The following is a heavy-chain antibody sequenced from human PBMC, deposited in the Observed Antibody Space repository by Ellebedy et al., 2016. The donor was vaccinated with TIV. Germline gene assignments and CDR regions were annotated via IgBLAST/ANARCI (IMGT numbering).Heavy chain of an antibody. CDR3: ARQDNRGYWRFDY. J-gene: IGHJ4*02. CDR2: IFHTGIT. V-gene: IGHV4-34*12. Sequence: MPSETLSLTCTVYGGSLSGYYWSWVRRPPGKGLEWIGEIFHTGITNYDPSLKSRVAISVDTSKSQVSLRLSSVTAADTAVYYCARQDNRGYWRFDYWGQGILVTVSS. CDR1: GGSLSGYY. D-gene: IGHD5-12*01.